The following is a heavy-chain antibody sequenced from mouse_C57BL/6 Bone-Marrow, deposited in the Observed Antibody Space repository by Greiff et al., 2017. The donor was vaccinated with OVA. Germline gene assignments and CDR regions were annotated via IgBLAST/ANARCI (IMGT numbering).Heavy chain of an antibody. J-gene: IGHJ3*01. Sequence: EVKLVESGGGLVKPGGSLKLSCAASGFTFSSYAMSWVRQTPEKRLEWVATISDGGSYTYYPDNVKGRFTISRDNAKNNLYLQMSHLKSEDTAMYYCARGRYSNWFAYWGQGTLVTVSA. CDR3: ARGRYSNWFAY. D-gene: IGHD2-5*01. CDR1: GFTFSSYA. V-gene: IGHV5-4*03. CDR2: ISDGGSYT.